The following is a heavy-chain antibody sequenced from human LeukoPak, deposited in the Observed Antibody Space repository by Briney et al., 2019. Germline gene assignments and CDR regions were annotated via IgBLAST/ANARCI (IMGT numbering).Heavy chain of an antibody. CDR1: GGSFSGYY. V-gene: IGHV4-34*01. CDR3: ARGGVFDVVVPAANRTNWFDP. Sequence: SETLSLTCAVYGGSFSGYYWNWIRQPPGKGLEWIGEITHTGTTNYNPSLKSRVTISVDTSKNQFSLKLSSVTAADTAVYYCARGGVFDVVVPAANRTNWFDPWGQGTLVTVSS. D-gene: IGHD2-2*01. J-gene: IGHJ5*02. CDR2: ITHTGTT.